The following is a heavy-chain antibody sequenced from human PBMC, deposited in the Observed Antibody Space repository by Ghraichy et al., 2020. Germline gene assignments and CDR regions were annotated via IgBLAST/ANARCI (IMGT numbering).Heavy chain of an antibody. V-gene: IGHV3-74*01. CDR2: TNSDGSSR. CDR3: ARDRYSGGYYFDY. CDR1: GFTFSSYW. J-gene: IGHJ4*02. Sequence: LSLTCAASGFTFSSYWMHWVRQVPGKGLVWVSRTNSDGSSRSYADSVKGRFTISRDNAKNTLYLQMNSLRAEDTAVYYCARDRYSGGYYFDYWGQGTLVTVSS. D-gene: IGHD1-26*01.